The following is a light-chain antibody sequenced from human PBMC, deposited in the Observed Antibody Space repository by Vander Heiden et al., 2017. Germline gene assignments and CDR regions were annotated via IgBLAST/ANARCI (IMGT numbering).Light chain of an antibody. J-gene: IGKJ4*01. V-gene: IGKV1D-12*01. Sequence: IQMTQSPSSVSSSVGDRVTITCQASQGISSWLDWYQQKPGKAPKLLSYAESSLQSGVPSRFSGRGSGTDFTLTISGLQPEDFANYYCQQANSFPLTFGGGTKVEIK. CDR3: QQANSFPLT. CDR1: QGISSW. CDR2: AES.